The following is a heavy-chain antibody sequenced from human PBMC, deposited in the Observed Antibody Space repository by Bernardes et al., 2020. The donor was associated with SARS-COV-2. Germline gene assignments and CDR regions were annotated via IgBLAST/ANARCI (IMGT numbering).Heavy chain of an antibody. J-gene: IGHJ2*01. V-gene: IGHV3-23*01. Sequence: GGSLRLSCAASGFTFSSNVMAWVRQAPGKGLEWVSSIGGSGGNIHYADSVKGRFTISRDNSKNTVYLQMNSLKVEDTAVYYCAKIGGAYSWYFDLWGRGTLVTVSS. CDR2: IGGSGGNI. D-gene: IGHD2-15*01. CDR3: AKIGGAYSWYFDL. CDR1: GFTFSSNV.